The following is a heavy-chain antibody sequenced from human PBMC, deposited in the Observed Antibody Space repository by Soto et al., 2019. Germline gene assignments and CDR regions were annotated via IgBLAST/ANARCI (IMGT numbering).Heavy chain of an antibody. V-gene: IGHV3-7*03. D-gene: IGHD6-13*01. CDR2: IKQDGSEK. CDR3: ARAPIDRSSWFDY. Sequence: EVQLVESGGGLVQPGGSLRLSCAASGFTFSSYWMSWVRQAPGTGLEWVANIKQDGSEKYYVDSVKGRFTISRDNAKNSLYLQMNSLRAEDTAVYYCARAPIDRSSWFDYWGQGTLVTVSS. J-gene: IGHJ4*02. CDR1: GFTFSSYW.